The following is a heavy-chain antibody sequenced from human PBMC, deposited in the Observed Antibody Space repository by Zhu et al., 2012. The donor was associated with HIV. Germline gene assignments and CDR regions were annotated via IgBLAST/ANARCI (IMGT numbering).Heavy chain of an antibody. V-gene: IGHV4-30-4*08. D-gene: IGHD3-10*01. CDR2: IHHSGTT. Sequence: QVQLQESGPGLVKPSQTLSLTCTVSGGSISSGDYYWSWIRQPPGKGLEWIAYIHHSGTTYYNPSLKSRLSISIDTSKNQFSLRLSSVSAADTAVYLCARADGSGTYYYYYMDVWGKGTTVTVSS. CDR1: GGSISSGDYY. J-gene: IGHJ6*03. CDR3: ARADGSGTYYYYYMDV.